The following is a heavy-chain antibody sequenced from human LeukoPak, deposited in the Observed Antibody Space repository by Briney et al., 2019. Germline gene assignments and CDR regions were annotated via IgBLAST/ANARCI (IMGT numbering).Heavy chain of an antibody. J-gene: IGHJ6*03. Sequence: SETLSLTCAVSGGSISRSNWWTWVRQPPGKGREWIGEIYHSGSTNYNPSLKSRVTISVDKSKNQFSLKLSSVTAADTAVYYCAREIVGATTLGYYYYYMDVWGKGTTVTISS. CDR3: AREIVGATTLGYYYYYMDV. V-gene: IGHV4-4*02. CDR2: IYHSGST. D-gene: IGHD1-26*01. CDR1: GGSISRSNW.